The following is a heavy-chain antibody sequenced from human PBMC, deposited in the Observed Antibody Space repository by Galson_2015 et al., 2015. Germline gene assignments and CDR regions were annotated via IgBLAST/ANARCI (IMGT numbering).Heavy chain of an antibody. J-gene: IGHJ1*01. V-gene: IGHV4-34*01. CDR3: ARVGYGDYFPL. Sequence: LSLTCAVYGGSFSGYYWSWIRQPPGKGLEWIGEINHSGSTNYNPSLKSRVTISVDTSKNQFSLKLSSVTAADTAVYYCARVGYGDYFPLWGQGTLVTVSS. CDR2: INHSGST. D-gene: IGHD5-12*01. CDR1: GGSFSGYY.